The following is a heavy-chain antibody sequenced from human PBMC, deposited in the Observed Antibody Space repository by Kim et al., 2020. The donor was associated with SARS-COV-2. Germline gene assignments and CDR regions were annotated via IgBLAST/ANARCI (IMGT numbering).Heavy chain of an antibody. CDR2: TKYRSKWYY. D-gene: IGHD3-10*01. CDR1: GDSVSSNGAT. J-gene: IGHJ6*02. CDR3: ARHLVGDHYSGMDV. Sequence: SQTLSLTCAISGDSVSSNGATWSWIRQSPSRGLEWLGRTKYRSKWYYDYAVSVKSRITINPDTSTNQFSLQLNSVTPEDTAVYYCARHLVGDHYSGMDVWGQGTAVTVSS. V-gene: IGHV6-1*01.